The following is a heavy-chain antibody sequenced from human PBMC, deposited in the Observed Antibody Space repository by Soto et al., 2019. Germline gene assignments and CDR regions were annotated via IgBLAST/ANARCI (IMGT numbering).Heavy chain of an antibody. J-gene: IGHJ6*02. CDR1: GYTFTSYG. CDR3: ARAARPPYYYGMDV. V-gene: IGHV1-18*04. CDR2: ISAYNGNT. Sequence: GASVKVSCKASGYTFTSYGTSWVRQAPGQGLEWMGWISAYNGNTNYAQKLQGRVTMTTDTSTSTAYMELRSLRSDDTAVYYCARAARPPYYYGMDVWGQGTTVTVSS.